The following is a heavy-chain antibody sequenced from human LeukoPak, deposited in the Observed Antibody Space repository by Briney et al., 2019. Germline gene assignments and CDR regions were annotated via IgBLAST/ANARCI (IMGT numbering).Heavy chain of an antibody. CDR2: ISSSGSTI. D-gene: IGHD3-10*02. V-gene: IGHV3-48*03. CDR3: AELGITMIGGV. J-gene: IGHJ6*04. Sequence: GGSLRLSCAASGFTFSSYEMNWVRQAPGKGLEWASYISSSGSTIYYADSVKGRFTISRDNAKNSLYLQMNSLRAEDTAVYYCAELGITMIGGVWGKGTTVTISS. CDR1: GFTFSSYE.